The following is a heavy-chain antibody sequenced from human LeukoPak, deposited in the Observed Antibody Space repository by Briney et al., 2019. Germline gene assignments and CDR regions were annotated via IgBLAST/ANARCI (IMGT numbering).Heavy chain of an antibody. CDR2: MNPNSGNT. V-gene: IGHV1-8*01. CDR1: GYTFTSYD. CDR3: AGEEMATIGIDY. Sequence: ASVKVSCKASGYTFTSYDINWVRQATGQGPEWMGWMNPNSGNTGYAQKFQGRVTITADKSTSTAYMELSSLRSEDTAVYYCAGEEMATIGIDYWGQGTLVTVSS. D-gene: IGHD5-24*01. J-gene: IGHJ4*02.